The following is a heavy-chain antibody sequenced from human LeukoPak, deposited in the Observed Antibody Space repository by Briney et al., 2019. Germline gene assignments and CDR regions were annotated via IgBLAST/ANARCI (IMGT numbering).Heavy chain of an antibody. J-gene: IGHJ5*02. CDR2: ISAYNGNT. CDR3: ASHRGGTGTTNWFDP. D-gene: IGHD1-7*01. Sequence: ASVKVSCKASGYTFTSSGISWVRQAPGQGLEWMGWISAYNGNTNYAQKLQGRVTMTTDTSTSTAYMELRSLRSDDTAVYYCASHRGGTGTTNWFDPWGQGTLVTVSS. V-gene: IGHV1-18*01. CDR1: GYTFTSSG.